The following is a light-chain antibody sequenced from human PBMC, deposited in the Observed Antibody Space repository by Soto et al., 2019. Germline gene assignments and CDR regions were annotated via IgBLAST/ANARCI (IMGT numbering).Light chain of an antibody. CDR1: SSDVGGYNS. Sequence: QSVLTQPPSASGSPGQSVTISCTGTSSDVGGYNSVSWFQQHPGKAPKLMIYEVNKRPSGVPGRFSGSKSGNTASLTVSGLQTEDEADYYCSSFAGSDNVVFGGGTKLT. V-gene: IGLV2-8*01. CDR2: EVN. CDR3: SSFAGSDNVV. J-gene: IGLJ2*01.